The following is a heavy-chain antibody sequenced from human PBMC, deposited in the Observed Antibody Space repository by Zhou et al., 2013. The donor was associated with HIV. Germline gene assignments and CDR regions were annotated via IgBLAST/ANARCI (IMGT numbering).Heavy chain of an antibody. CDR1: GGTFSSYA. D-gene: IGHD2-15*01. CDR2: IIPIFGTA. J-gene: IGHJ1*01. Sequence: QVQLVQSGAEVKKPGASVKVSCKASGGTFSSYAISWVRQAPGQGLEWMGGIIPIFGTANYAQKFQGRVTITTDESTSTAYMALRGLTSGDTAKYFCVRGRSCCAGQRFCSPTDCYNWDFEHWGQGTLVIVSS. CDR3: VRGRSCCAGQRFCSPTDCYNWDFEH. V-gene: IGHV1-69*05.